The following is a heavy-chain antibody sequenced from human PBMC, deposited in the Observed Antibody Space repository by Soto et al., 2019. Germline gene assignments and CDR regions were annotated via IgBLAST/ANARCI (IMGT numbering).Heavy chain of an antibody. J-gene: IGHJ4*02. D-gene: IGHD1-26*01. CDR3: ARGLWVQHQLGYYLGY. V-gene: IGHV1-3*01. Sequence: QVQLVQSGPEGKKPGASVKVSCKASGYTFTNYAIHWVRQAPGQRLEWMGWINAGNGDTKYSQSFQGRVTIIRDTHASTVYVELSSLRSEDTALYCCARGLWVQHQLGYYLGYWGQGTLVTVSS. CDR2: INAGNGDT. CDR1: GYTFTNYA.